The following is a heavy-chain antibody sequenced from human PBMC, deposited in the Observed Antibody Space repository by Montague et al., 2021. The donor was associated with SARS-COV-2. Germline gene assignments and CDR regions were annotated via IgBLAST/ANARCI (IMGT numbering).Heavy chain of an antibody. J-gene: IGHJ6*02. CDR2: ISHSGST. CDR3: ARFAYRLLVIASYYGMDV. D-gene: IGHD2-2*01. V-gene: IGHV4-34*01. Sequence: SETLSLTCAVYGGSFSGYYWSWIRQPPGKGLEWIWEISHSGSTNYNPSLKSRVTISIDTSKNQFSLTLSPVTAADTAVYFCARFAYRLLVIASYYGMDVWGQGTPVTVSS. CDR1: GGSFSGYY.